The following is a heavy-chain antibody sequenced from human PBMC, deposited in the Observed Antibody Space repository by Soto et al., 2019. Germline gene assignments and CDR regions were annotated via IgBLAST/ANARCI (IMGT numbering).Heavy chain of an antibody. D-gene: IGHD2-15*01. CDR3: AKGDCSGGRCYRGFDY. Sequence: EVQVLESGGGLVQPGGSLRLSCAASGFTFSSYDMSWVSQAPGKGLEWVSGVSASGSITSYADSAKGRFTISRDNAKNTMFLQMNSLRAEDTAVYFCAKGDCSGGRCYRGFDYWGQGTLVTVSS. J-gene: IGHJ4*02. V-gene: IGHV3-23*01. CDR2: VSASGSIT. CDR1: GFTFSSYD.